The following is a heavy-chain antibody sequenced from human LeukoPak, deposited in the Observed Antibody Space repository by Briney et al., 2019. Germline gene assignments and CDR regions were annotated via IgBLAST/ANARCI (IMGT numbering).Heavy chain of an antibody. V-gene: IGHV4-31*03. CDR1: GGSISSGGYY. CDR3: ARGRHVLRFLENRLKNWFDP. D-gene: IGHD3-3*01. Sequence: SETLSLTCTVSGGSISSGGYYWSWIRQHPGKGLEWIGYIYYSGSTYYNPSLKSRVTISVDTSKNQFSLKLSSVTAADTAVYYCARGRHVLRFLENRLKNWFDPWGQGTLVTVSP. J-gene: IGHJ5*02. CDR2: IYYSGST.